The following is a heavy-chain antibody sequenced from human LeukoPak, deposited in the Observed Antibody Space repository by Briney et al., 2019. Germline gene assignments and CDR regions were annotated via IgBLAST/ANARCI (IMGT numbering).Heavy chain of an antibody. D-gene: IGHD3-22*01. V-gene: IGHV1-2*02. CDR2: VDPNSGGT. CDR1: GYTFTDYY. CDR3: ARSSYDSSGYYPLYFDY. J-gene: IGHJ4*02. Sequence: ASVKVSCKASGYTFTDYYMHWVRQAPGQGPEWMGWVDPNSGGTNYAQKFQGRVTMTRDTSISTAYMELSRLRSDDTAVYYCARSSYDSSGYYPLYFDYWGQGTLVTVSS.